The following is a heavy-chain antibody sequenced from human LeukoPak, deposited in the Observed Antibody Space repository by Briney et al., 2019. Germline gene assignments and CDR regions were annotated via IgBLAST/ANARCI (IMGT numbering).Heavy chain of an antibody. CDR1: GFAFSSYA. Sequence: GRSLRLSCAASGFAFSSYAMHWVRQAPGKGLEWVSVISGSGGDTYYADSVKGRFTISRDNSKNTLYLQMNSLRAEDTAVYYCAKDRGNTTVTTVDYWGQGTLVTVSS. J-gene: IGHJ4*02. D-gene: IGHD4-17*01. CDR3: AKDRGNTTVTTVDY. V-gene: IGHV3-23*01. CDR2: ISGSGGDT.